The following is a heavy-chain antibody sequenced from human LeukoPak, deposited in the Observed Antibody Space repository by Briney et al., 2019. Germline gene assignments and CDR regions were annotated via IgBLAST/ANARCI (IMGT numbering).Heavy chain of an antibody. V-gene: IGHV4-38-2*02. Sequence: SETLSLTCSVSNYSIVSGYYWGWIRQPPGKGLEWIGSIYHSGNTYYNPSLKSRVTISVDTSKNQFSLKLSSVTAADTAVYYCARGGRIAARRGVGGYFDYWGQGTLVTVSS. CDR2: IYHSGNT. D-gene: IGHD6-6*01. J-gene: IGHJ4*02. CDR3: ARGGRIAARRGVGGYFDY. CDR1: NYSIVSGYY.